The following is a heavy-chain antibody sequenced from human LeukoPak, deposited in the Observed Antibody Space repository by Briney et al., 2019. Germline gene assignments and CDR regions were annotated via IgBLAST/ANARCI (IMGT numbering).Heavy chain of an antibody. Sequence: PGGSLRLSCAASGFTFSSYAMRWVRQAPGKGLEWVSAISGSGGSTYYADSVKGRFTISRDNSKNTLYLQMNSLRAEDTAVYYCAKEGYYDSSGYNWFDPWGQGTLVTVSS. V-gene: IGHV3-23*01. CDR2: ISGSGGST. D-gene: IGHD3-22*01. J-gene: IGHJ5*02. CDR1: GFTFSSYA. CDR3: AKEGYYDSSGYNWFDP.